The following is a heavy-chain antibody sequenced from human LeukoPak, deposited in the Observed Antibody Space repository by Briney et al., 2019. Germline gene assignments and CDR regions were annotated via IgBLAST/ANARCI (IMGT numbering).Heavy chain of an antibody. D-gene: IGHD4-17*01. J-gene: IGHJ4*02. V-gene: IGHV1-8*02. Sequence: ASVKVSCRASGYTFTSYDINWVRQATGQGLEWMGWMNPNSGNIGYAQKFQGRVTMTRNTSITTAYMELSSLRSEDTAVYYCARGNKDYGGYARGLSDYWGQGTLVTVSS. CDR2: MNPNSGNI. CDR3: ARGNKDYGGYARGLSDY. CDR1: GYTFTSYD.